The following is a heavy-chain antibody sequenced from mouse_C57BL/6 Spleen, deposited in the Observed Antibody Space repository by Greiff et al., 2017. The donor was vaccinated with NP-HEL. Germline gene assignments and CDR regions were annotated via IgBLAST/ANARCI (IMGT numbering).Heavy chain of an antibody. J-gene: IGHJ2*01. CDR1: GYTFTSYW. V-gene: IGHV1-64*01. CDR2: IHPNSGST. D-gene: IGHD2-4*01. CDR3: AREGLRRVDY. Sequence: VKLQQPGAELVKPGASVKLSCKASGYTFTSYWMHWVKQRPGQGLEWIGMIHPNSGSTNYNEKFKSKATLTVDKSSSTAYMQLSSLTSEDSAVYYCAREGLRRVDYWGQGTTLTVSS.